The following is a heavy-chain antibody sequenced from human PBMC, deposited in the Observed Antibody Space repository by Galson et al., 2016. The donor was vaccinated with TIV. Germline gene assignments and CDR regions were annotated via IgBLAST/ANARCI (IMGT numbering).Heavy chain of an antibody. V-gene: IGHV5-51*01. Sequence: QSGAEVTKPGESLKISCKASGYRFTNHWIGWVRQMPGKGLEWMGVIYPGDSDTRYSPSLQGQVTISADKSSSTAHLQWSSLKASDTAMYYCARLEGYDDSASDYWGQGTLVTVSS. CDR3: ARLEGYDDSASDY. CDR1: GYRFTNHW. CDR2: IYPGDSDT. D-gene: IGHD3-22*01. J-gene: IGHJ4*02.